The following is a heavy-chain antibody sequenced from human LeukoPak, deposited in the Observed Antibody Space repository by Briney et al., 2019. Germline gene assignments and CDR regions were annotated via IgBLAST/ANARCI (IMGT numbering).Heavy chain of an antibody. J-gene: IGHJ3*02. CDR1: GGTFSSYA. CDR2: IIPFFGTA. V-gene: IGHV1-69*13. Sequence: SVKVSCKASGGTFSSYAISWVRQAPGQGLEWMGGIIPFFGTANYAQKFQGRVTITADESTSTAYMELSSLRSEDTAVYYCARDLSSPIQSNGPIQSNDAFDIWGQGTMVTVSS. D-gene: IGHD3-16*02. CDR3: ARDLSSPIQSNGPIQSNDAFDI.